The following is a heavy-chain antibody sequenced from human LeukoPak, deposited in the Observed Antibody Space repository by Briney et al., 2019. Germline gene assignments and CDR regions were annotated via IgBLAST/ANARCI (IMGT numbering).Heavy chain of an antibody. CDR2: INPSGGST. CDR3: ARDDYDDRSGYQHSTRNDY. J-gene: IGHJ4*02. Sequence: ASVKVSCKASGYTFTSYYMHWVRQAPGQGLEWMGIINPSGGSTNYAQKFQGRVTMTSDRSTSTVYMELSSLRSEDTAVYYCARDDYDDRSGYQHSTRNDYWGQGTLVTVSS. V-gene: IGHV1-46*01. CDR1: GYTFTSYY. D-gene: IGHD3-22*01.